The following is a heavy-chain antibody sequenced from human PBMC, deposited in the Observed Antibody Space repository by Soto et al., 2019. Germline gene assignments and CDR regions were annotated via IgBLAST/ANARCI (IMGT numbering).Heavy chain of an antibody. Sequence: QVQLQQWGAGLLKPSETLSLTCAVYGGSFSGYYWSWIRQPPGKGLEWIGEINHSGSTNYNPSLKSRVTISVDTSKNQFSLKLSSVTAADTAVYYCARGLIVSHDYVWGGYRYTNWFDPWGQGTLVTVSS. V-gene: IGHV4-34*01. J-gene: IGHJ5*02. CDR3: ARGLIVSHDYVWGGYRYTNWFDP. CDR2: INHSGST. D-gene: IGHD3-16*02. CDR1: GGSFSGYY.